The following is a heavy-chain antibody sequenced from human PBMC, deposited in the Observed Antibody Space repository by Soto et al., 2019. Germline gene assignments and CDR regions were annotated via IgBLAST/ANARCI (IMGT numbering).Heavy chain of an antibody. Sequence: GASVKVSCKASGGTFSSYAISWVRQAPGQGLEWMGGIIPIFGTANYAQKFQGRVTITADKSTSTAYMELSSLRSEDRAVYYCAMPLYYDFWNGGMDVWGQGTTVTVSS. V-gene: IGHV1-69*06. J-gene: IGHJ6*02. CDR1: GGTFSSYA. CDR2: IIPIFGTA. D-gene: IGHD3-3*01. CDR3: AMPLYYDFWNGGMDV.